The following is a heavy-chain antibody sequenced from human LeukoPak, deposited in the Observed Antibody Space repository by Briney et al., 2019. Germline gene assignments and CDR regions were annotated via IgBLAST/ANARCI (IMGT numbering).Heavy chain of an antibody. V-gene: IGHV4-34*01. D-gene: IGHD2-15*01. CDR3: ARAVVVVAALHP. Sequence: KPSETLSLTCAVYGGSFSGYYWSWIRQPPGKGLEWIGEINHSGSTNYNPSLKSRVTISVDTSKNQFSLKLSSVTAADTAVYYCARAVVVVAALHPWGQGTLVTVSP. J-gene: IGHJ5*02. CDR2: INHSGST. CDR1: GGSFSGYY.